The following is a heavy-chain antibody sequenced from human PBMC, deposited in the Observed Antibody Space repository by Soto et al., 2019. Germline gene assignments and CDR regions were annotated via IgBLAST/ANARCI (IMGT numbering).Heavy chain of an antibody. D-gene: IGHD5-18*01. CDR3: SGELREYSYCYFDY. CDR2: ISYDGSNK. J-gene: IGHJ4*02. V-gene: IGHV3-30-3*01. Sequence: QVQLVESGGGVVQPGRSLRLSCAASGFTFSSYAMHWVRQAPGKGLEWVAVISYDGSNKYYADSVKGRFTISRDNSKNTLYLQMNSLRPEYTAVYYCSGELREYSYCYFDYCGLATPVTVSS. CDR1: GFTFSSYA.